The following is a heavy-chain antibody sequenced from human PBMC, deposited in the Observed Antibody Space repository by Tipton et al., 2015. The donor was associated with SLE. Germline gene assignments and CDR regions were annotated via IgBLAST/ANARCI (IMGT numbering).Heavy chain of an antibody. V-gene: IGHV3-23*01. CDR2: ISGSGDRT. J-gene: IGHJ3*01. D-gene: IGHD3-22*01. CDR1: GFIFNSYA. CDR3: AKARTSFYYYDSSGNDGFDV. Sequence: GSLRLSCTVSGFIFNSYAMRWVRQAPGKGLEWVSVISGSGDRTYYAESVKGRFTIPRDNSNNSVYLQMSSLRVEDTAVYYCAKARTSFYYYDSSGNDGFDVWGQGTMVTVSS.